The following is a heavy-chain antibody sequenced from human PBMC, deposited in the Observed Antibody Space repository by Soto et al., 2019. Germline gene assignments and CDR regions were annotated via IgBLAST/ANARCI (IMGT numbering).Heavy chain of an antibody. CDR1: GGSVSSFC. D-gene: IGHD2-2*01. V-gene: IGHV4-59*02. Sequence: PSETLSLTCYVSGGSVSSFCWTWIRQSPGKGLESIAHVCSSGSTNYNPSLESRVAISLDTSKSQFSLRLTSVTAADTAVYFWARVRTEYAGLDYWGQGTLVTVSS. CDR2: VCSSGST. CDR3: ARVRTEYAGLDY. J-gene: IGHJ4*02.